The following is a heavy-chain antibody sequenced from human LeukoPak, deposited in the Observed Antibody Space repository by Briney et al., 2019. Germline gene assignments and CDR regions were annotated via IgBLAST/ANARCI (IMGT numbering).Heavy chain of an antibody. V-gene: IGHV4-31*03. D-gene: IGHD6-13*01. CDR1: GGSISSGGYY. Sequence: SETLSLTCTGSGGSISSGGYYWSWIRQHPGKGLEWIGYIYYSGSTYYNPSLKSRVTISVDTSKNQFSLKLSSVTAADTAVYYCARSSSIAPAGLEHYYGMDVWGQGTTVTVSS. CDR2: IYYSGST. CDR3: ARSSSIAPAGLEHYYGMDV. J-gene: IGHJ6*02.